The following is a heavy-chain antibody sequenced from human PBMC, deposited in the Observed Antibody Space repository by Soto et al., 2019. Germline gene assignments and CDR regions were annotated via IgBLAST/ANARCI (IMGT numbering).Heavy chain of an antibody. V-gene: IGHV3-74*01. CDR1: GFTFTNYW. CDR2: INSDGSSS. J-gene: IGHJ4*02. CDR3: ARGGLHDILTGYYSSLGFDY. D-gene: IGHD3-9*01. Sequence: GGSLRLSCAASGFTFTNYWMHWVRQAPGQGLVWVSRINSDGSSSNYADSVKGRFTISRDNAKNTLYLQMNSLRAEDTAVYYCARGGLHDILTGYYSSLGFDYWGQGTLVTVSS.